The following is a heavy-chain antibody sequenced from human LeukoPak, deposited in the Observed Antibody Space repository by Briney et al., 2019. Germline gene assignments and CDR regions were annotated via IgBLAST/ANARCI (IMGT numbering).Heavy chain of an antibody. CDR1: GDTFNNYA. J-gene: IGHJ4*02. D-gene: IGHD2-15*01. CDR3: AREGARGFCSGGSCYSGFDH. CDR2: IIPIFGTG. Sequence: LVKVSCKAPGDTFNNYAISWVRQAPGQGLEWMGGIIPIFGTGKYAPKFEGRVTLTTDDSTNTVYMELHRLTSDDTAVYYCAREGARGFCSGGSCYSGFDHWGQGTLVTVS. V-gene: IGHV1-69*05.